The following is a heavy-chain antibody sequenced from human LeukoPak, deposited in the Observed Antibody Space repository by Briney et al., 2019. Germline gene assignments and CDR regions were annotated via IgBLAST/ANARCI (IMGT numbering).Heavy chain of an antibody. CDR1: GFTFSTYW. CDR3: ASRAHFWSGYPIMDV. Sequence: GGSLRLSCAASGFTFSTYWMSWVRQAPGKGLEWVANIKQDGSEKYYVDSVKGRFTISRDNAKKSLSLQMNSLRAEDTAVYYCASRAHFWSGYPIMDVWGKGTTVTVSS. D-gene: IGHD3-3*02. V-gene: IGHV3-7*01. CDR2: IKQDGSEK. J-gene: IGHJ6*03.